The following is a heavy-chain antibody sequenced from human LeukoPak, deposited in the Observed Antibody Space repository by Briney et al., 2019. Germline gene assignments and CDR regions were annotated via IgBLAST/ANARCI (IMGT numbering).Heavy chain of an antibody. V-gene: IGHV3-21*04. CDR2: ISSSSSYI. D-gene: IGHD2-2*01. J-gene: IGHJ6*03. Sequence: GGSLRLSCAASGFTFSSYSMNWVRQAPGKGLEWVSSISSSSSYIYYADSVKGRFTISRDNAKNSLYLQMNSLRAEDTAVYYCARVVSEYCSSTSCYAYYYYMDVWGKGTTVTVSS. CDR1: GFTFSSYS. CDR3: ARVVSEYCSSTSCYAYYYYMDV.